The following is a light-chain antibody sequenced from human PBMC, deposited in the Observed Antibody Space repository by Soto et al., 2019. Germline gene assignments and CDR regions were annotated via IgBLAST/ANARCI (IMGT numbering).Light chain of an antibody. V-gene: IGLV2-14*01. Sequence: SALTQPASVSGSPGQSITISCTGTTSDIGGYNYVSWYQQHPGKAPKLMIYDVTRRPSGVSNRFSGSKSGNTASLTISGLQAEDEADYYCSSDISSSAPYVFGTGTKVTVL. CDR1: TSDIGGYNY. CDR2: DVT. J-gene: IGLJ1*01. CDR3: SSDISSSAPYV.